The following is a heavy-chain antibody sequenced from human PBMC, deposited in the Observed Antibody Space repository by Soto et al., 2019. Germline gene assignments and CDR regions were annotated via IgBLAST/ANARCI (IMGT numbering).Heavy chain of an antibody. CDR1: GFTFSSYE. J-gene: IGHJ6*02. CDR2: ISSSGRTI. CDR3: ARDIVGATPGHYYYYGMDV. Sequence: EVQLVESGGGLVQPGGSLRLSCAASGFTFSSYEMNWFRQAPGKGLEWGSYISSSGRTIYYADSVKGRFTISRDNAKNSLNLQMNSLRAEDTAVYYCARDIVGATPGHYYYYGMDVWGQGTTVTVSS. V-gene: IGHV3-48*03. D-gene: IGHD1-26*01.